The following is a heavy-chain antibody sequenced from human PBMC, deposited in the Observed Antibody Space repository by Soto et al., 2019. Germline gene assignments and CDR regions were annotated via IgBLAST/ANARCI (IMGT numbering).Heavy chain of an antibody. V-gene: IGHV3-23*01. J-gene: IGHJ4*02. CDR1: GFAFSNYA. Sequence: EVHLLESGGGLVQPGGSLRISCAASGFAFSNYAMTWVRQAPGKGLEWVSDISDGAGATHYADSVKGRFTISRDDSKSTLYLQLDRLTAEDAAVYYCAKGRTFFDFWGQGTLVSVSS. CDR2: ISDGAGAT. D-gene: IGHD3-16*01. CDR3: AKGRTFFDF.